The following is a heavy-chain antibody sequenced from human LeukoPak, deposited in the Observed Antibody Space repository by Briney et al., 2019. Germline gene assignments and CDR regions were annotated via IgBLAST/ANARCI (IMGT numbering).Heavy chain of an antibody. CDR3: ARATTKNYYDSSGYYIDY. D-gene: IGHD3-22*01. V-gene: IGHV1-46*01. J-gene: IGHJ4*02. CDR2: INPSGGST. CDR1: GYTFTSYY. Sequence: ASVKVSCKASGYTFTSYYMHWVRQAPGQGLEWMGIINPSGGSTSYAQKFQGRVTMTRDMSTSTVYMELSSLRSEDTAVYYRARATTKNYYDSSGYYIDYWGQGTLVTVSS.